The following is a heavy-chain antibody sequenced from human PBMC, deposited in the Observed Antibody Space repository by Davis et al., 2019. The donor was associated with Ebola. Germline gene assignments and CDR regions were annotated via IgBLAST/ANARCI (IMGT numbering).Heavy chain of an antibody. CDR1: GGSISSSNW. CDR2: IYHSGST. CDR3: ARQPTYYYDSSGYYQYWYFDL. V-gene: IGHV4-4*02. D-gene: IGHD3-22*01. J-gene: IGHJ2*01. Sequence: SETLSLTCAVSGGSISSSNWWSWVRQPPGKGLEWIGEIYHSGSTYYNPSLKSRVTISVDPAKNQFSLNLSSVTAADPAVYYCARQPTYYYDSSGYYQYWYFDLWGRGTLVTVSS.